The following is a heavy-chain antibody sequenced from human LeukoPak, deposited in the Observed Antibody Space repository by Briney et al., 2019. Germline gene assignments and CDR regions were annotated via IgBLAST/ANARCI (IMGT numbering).Heavy chain of an antibody. Sequence: PGRSLRLSCAASGFTFSSYAMHWVRQAPGKGLEWVAVISYDGSNKYYADSVKGRFTISRDNSKNTLYLQMNSLRAEDTAVYYCARSLRVAGSRYYFDYWGQGTLVTVSS. CDR1: GFTFSSYA. CDR2: ISYDGSNK. V-gene: IGHV3-30*04. D-gene: IGHD2-2*01. CDR3: ARSLRVAGSRYYFDY. J-gene: IGHJ4*02.